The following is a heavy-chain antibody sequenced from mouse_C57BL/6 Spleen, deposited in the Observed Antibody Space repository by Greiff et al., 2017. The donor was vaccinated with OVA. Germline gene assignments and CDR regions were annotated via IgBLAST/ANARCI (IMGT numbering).Heavy chain of an antibody. V-gene: IGHV3-6*01. CDR3: AREGEGSLDY. J-gene: IGHJ2*01. CDR1: GYSITSGYY. Sequence: EVQLVESGPGLVKPSQSLSLTCSVTGYSITSGYYWNWIRQFPGNKLEWMGYISYDGSNNYNPSLKNRISITRDTSKNQFFLKLNSVTTEDTATYYCAREGEGSLDYWGQGTTLTVSS. CDR2: ISYDGSN.